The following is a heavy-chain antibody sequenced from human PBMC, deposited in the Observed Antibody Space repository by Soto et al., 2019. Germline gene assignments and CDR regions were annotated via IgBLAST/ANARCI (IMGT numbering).Heavy chain of an antibody. D-gene: IGHD3-3*01. V-gene: IGHV1-69*01. J-gene: IGHJ3*02. Sequence: QVQLVQSGAEVKKPGASVKVSCKASGGTFSSYAISWVRQAPGQGLEWMGGIIPICGTANYAQKFQGRVTITADESTSTGYMELSSLRSEDTAVYYCARGRTAGRRGPTFVFESWGQGTMVTV. CDR1: GGTFSSYA. CDR3: ARGRTAGRRGPTFVFES. CDR2: IIPICGTA.